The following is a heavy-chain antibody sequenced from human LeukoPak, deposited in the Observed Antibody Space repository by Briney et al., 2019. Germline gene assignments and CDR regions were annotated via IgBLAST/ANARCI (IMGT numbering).Heavy chain of an antibody. V-gene: IGHV4-38-2*01. CDR2: ICHSGST. Sequence: SETLSLTCAVSGYSISSGYYWGWIRQPPGKGLEWIGSICHSGSTYYNPSLKSRVTISVDTSKNQFSLKLSSVTAADTAVYYCARQVVPAAIHSQFYFDYWGQGTLVTVSS. CDR3: ARQVVPAAIHSQFYFDY. CDR1: GYSISSGYY. J-gene: IGHJ4*02. D-gene: IGHD2-2*02.